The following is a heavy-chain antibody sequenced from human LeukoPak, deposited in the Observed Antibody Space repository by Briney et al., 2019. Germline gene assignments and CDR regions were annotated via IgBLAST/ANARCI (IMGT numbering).Heavy chain of an antibody. CDR2: LTGRGDSA. V-gene: IGHV3-23*01. CDR3: AKRGNTISFFDP. CDR1: GFTFSSYT. D-gene: IGHD1-1*01. Sequence: QPGGSLRLSCAASGFTFSSYTMHWVRQAPGKGLEWVSGLTGRGDSAYYADSVKGRFTISRDNSKNTLYLEMNSLRADDTAVYYCAKRGNTISFFDPWGQGTLVTVSS. J-gene: IGHJ5*02.